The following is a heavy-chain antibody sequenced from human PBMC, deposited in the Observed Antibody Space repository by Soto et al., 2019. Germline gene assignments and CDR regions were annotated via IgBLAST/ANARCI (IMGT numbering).Heavy chain of an antibody. CDR3: ARDPNLWLPLGAFDI. D-gene: IGHD5-18*01. Sequence: PGGSLRLSCAASGFTFSSYGMHWVRQAPGKGLEWVAVIWYDGSNKYYADSVKGRFTISRDNSKNTLYLQMNSLRAEDTAVYYCARDPNLWLPLGAFDIWGQGTMVTVSS. CDR2: IWYDGSNK. V-gene: IGHV3-33*01. CDR1: GFTFSSYG. J-gene: IGHJ3*02.